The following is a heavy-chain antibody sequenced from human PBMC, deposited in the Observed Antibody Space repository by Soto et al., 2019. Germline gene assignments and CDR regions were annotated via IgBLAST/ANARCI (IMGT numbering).Heavy chain of an antibody. CDR2: IIPILGIA. V-gene: IGHV1-69*02. J-gene: IGHJ6*04. Sequence: SVKGSFKAFGGTFSSHTFNWVRQAPGQGLEWMGRIIPILGIANYAQKFQGRVTITADKSTSTAYMELSSLRSEDTAVYYCARVFPMALDVWGKGTTVTVSS. CDR3: ARVFPMALDV. D-gene: IGHD3-3*01. CDR1: GGTFSSHT.